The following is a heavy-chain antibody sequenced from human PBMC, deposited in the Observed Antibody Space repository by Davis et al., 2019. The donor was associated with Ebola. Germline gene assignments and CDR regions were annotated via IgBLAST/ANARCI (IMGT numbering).Heavy chain of an antibody. CDR1: GGTFSSYA. V-gene: IGHV1-69*04. CDR3: ARGVVAATPVWFDP. CDR2: IIPILGIA. Sequence: SVKVSCKASGGTFSSYAISWVRQAPGQGLEWMGRIIPILGIANYAQKFQGRVTITADKSTSTAYMELSSLRSEDTAVYYCARGVVAATPVWFDPWGQGTLVTVSS. J-gene: IGHJ5*02. D-gene: IGHD2-15*01.